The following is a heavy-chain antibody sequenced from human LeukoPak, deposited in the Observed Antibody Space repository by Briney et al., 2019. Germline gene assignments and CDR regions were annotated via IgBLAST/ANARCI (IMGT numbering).Heavy chain of an antibody. J-gene: IGHJ4*02. V-gene: IGHV4-34*01. Sequence: SETLSLTCAVYGGSFSGYYWSWIRQPPGKGLEWIGEINHSGSTNCNPSLKSRVTISVDTSKNQFSLKLSSVTAADTAVYYCARAGESSGYYQRPHFDYWGQGTLVTVSS. CDR3: ARAGESSGYYQRPHFDY. D-gene: IGHD3-22*01. CDR1: GGSFSGYY. CDR2: INHSGST.